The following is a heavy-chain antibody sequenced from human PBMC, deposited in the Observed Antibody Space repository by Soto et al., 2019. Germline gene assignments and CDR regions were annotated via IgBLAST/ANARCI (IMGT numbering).Heavy chain of an antibody. CDR3: ARAEYYDILTGYYIGPFDS. CDR1: GDSINNYY. J-gene: IGHJ4*02. CDR2: LYYTGSP. Sequence: SETLSLTYTVSGDSINNYYWNWIRQPPGKGLEWIGYLYYTGSPNYNPSLESRVTISLDTSKNQFSLKLSSVTAADTAVYYCARAEYYDILTGYYIGPFDSWGQGTLVTVSS. V-gene: IGHV4-59*01. D-gene: IGHD3-9*01.